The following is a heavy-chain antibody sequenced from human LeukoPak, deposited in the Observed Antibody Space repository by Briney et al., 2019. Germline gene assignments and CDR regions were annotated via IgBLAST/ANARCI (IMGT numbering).Heavy chain of an antibody. CDR1: GYTFTSYY. CDR3: ARVAAADYYYYYYMDV. J-gene: IGHJ6*03. V-gene: IGHV1-46*01. CDR2: INPRVGST. Sequence: ASVKVSCKASGYTFTSYYMHWVRQAPGQGLEWMGIINPRVGSTSYAQKFQGRVTMTRDTSTSTAYMELSSLRSEDTAVYYCARVAAADYYYYYYMDVWGKGTTVTVSS. D-gene: IGHD6-13*01.